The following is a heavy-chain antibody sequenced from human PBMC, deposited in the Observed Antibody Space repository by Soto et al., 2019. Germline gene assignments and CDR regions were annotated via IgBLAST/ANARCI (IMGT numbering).Heavy chain of an antibody. CDR3: AREVSGTGAFDY. CDR2: IFDSGTT. Sequence: QVQLEQSGPGLVKPSQTLSLTCNISGGSITSTNHYWSWIRQSPRGGLEWIGYIFDSGTTHYNPSFKGRVPILGDASQSQFSLTMHSVTVADSAVYYCAREVSGTGAFDYWGRGTLVTVSS. J-gene: IGHJ4*02. D-gene: IGHD2-8*02. CDR1: GGSITSTNHY. V-gene: IGHV4-31*02.